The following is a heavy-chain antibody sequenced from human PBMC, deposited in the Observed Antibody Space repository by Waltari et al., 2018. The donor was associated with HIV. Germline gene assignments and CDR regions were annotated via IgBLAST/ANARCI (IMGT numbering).Heavy chain of an antibody. D-gene: IGHD5-12*01. CDR3: ARDPRDGYKSQPFDY. CDR1: GGTFSSYA. Sequence: QVQLVQSGAEVKKPGSSVKVSCKASGGTFSSYAISWVRQAPGQGLEWMGRIIPILGIANYAQKFQGRVTITADKSTSTAYMELSSLRSEDTAVYYCARDPRDGYKSQPFDYWGQGTLVTVSS. V-gene: IGHV1-69*04. CDR2: IIPILGIA. J-gene: IGHJ4*02.